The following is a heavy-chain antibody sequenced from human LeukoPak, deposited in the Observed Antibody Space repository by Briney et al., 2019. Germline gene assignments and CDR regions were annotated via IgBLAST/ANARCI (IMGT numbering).Heavy chain of an antibody. CDR3: GRDPNGDYVGAFEF. V-gene: IGHV3-23*01. J-gene: IGHJ3*01. CDR1: DFTFPNYA. Sequence: PGGSLRLSCVASDFTFPNYAMTWVRLAPGKGLEWVSSIEGSGSNTNYADSVRGRFTVSRDNSKNTLYLQMNSLRAEDTAVYYYGRDPNGDYVGAFEFWGQGTLVSVSS. D-gene: IGHD4-17*01. CDR2: IEGSGSNT.